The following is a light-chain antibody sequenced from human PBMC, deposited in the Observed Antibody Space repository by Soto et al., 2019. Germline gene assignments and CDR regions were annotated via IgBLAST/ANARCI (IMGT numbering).Light chain of an antibody. CDR3: SSYTSSSTVI. V-gene: IGLV2-14*01. J-gene: IGLJ2*01. Sequence: QSVLTQPASVSGSPGQSITISCTGTSSDVGGYNYVSWYQQHPGKAPKLIIYEVSNRPSGVSNRFSGSKSGNTASLTISGLQAEDEADYYCSSYTSSSTVIIGGGTKLTVL. CDR2: EVS. CDR1: SSDVGGYNY.